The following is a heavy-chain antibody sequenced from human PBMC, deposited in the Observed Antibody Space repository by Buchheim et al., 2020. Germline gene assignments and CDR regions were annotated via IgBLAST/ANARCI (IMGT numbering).Heavy chain of an antibody. J-gene: IGHJ4*02. Sequence: QLQLQESGSGLVKPSQTLSLTCAVSGGSISSGGYSWSWIRQPPGKGLEWIGYIYHSGSTYSNPSLKSRVTISVDRSKNPFSLKLSSATAADTAVYYCARLALGMEEFEYVFDYWGQGTL. V-gene: IGHV4-30-2*01. CDR2: IYHSGST. CDR1: GGSISSGGYS. CDR3: ARLALGMEEFEYVFDY. D-gene: IGHD3-16*01.